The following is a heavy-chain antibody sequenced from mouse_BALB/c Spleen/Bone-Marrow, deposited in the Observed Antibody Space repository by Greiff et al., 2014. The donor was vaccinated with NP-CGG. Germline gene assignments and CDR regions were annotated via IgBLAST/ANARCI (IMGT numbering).Heavy chain of an antibody. CDR2: ISTYSGNT. Sequence: QVQLQQSGPELVRPGVSVKISCKGSGYTFTDYAMHWVRQSHAKSLEWIGVISTYSGNTNYNQKFMGKATMTVDKSSSTAYMELARLTSEDSAIYYCARYGYGSSYYAMDYWGQGTSVTVSS. D-gene: IGHD1-1*01. J-gene: IGHJ4*01. CDR3: ARYGYGSSYYAMDY. V-gene: IGHV1-67*01. CDR1: GYTFTDYA.